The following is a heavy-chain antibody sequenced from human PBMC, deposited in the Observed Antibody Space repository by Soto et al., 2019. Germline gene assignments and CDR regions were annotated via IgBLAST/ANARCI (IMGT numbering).Heavy chain of an antibody. CDR3: ARADPFNLEWLLNRFGP. Sequence: SETLSLTCAVSGGSISSGGYSWSWIRQPPGKGLEWIGYIYHSGSTYYNPSLKSRVTISVDKSKNQFSLRLRSVTAADTAVYYCARADPFNLEWLLNRFGPWGQGTLVTVSS. CDR1: GGSISSGGYS. D-gene: IGHD3-3*01. J-gene: IGHJ5*02. CDR2: IYHSGST. V-gene: IGHV4-30-2*01.